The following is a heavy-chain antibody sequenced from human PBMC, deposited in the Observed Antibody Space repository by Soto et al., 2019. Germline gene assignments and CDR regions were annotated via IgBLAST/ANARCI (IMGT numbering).Heavy chain of an antibody. CDR1: GYTLTELS. J-gene: IGHJ4*02. V-gene: IGHV1-24*01. Sequence: GASVKVSCKVSGYTLTELSMHWVRQAPGKGLEWMGGFDPEDGKTTSAQKFQGRVTVTEDTSTDTAYMELNSLRAEDTAVYYCARERYFDWFYYFDYWGQGTLVTVSS. D-gene: IGHD3-9*01. CDR3: ARERYFDWFYYFDY. CDR2: FDPEDGKT.